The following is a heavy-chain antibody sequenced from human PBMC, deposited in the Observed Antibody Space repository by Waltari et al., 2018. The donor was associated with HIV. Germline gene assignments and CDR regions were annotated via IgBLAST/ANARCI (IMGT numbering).Heavy chain of an antibody. J-gene: IGHJ4*02. CDR2: ISRTSNAM. D-gene: IGHD5-12*01. V-gene: IGHV3-48*02. Sequence: EVQLVESGGGLVQPGGSLKLSCAASRFSLSDFDMNWVRHAPGRGLEWVAYISRTSNAMYYADSVKGRFAISRDNAKNSLYLLMNSLRHDDSAVYYCAILSSSGYYRDWGQGTRVTVSS. CDR1: RFSLSDFD. CDR3: AILSSSGYYRD.